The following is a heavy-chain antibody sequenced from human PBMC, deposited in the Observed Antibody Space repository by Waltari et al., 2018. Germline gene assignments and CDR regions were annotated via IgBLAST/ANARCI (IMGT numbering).Heavy chain of an antibody. Sequence: QVQLQESGPGLVKPSETLSLTCTVSGGSISSYYWSWIRQPAGKGLEWIGRIYTSGSTNHRPSLKGRVTMSVDTSKDQFSLKLSSVTAADTAVYYCARDQTAARAVAGTRYYYGMDVWGQGTTVTVSS. J-gene: IGHJ6*02. CDR3: ARDQTAARAVAGTRYYYGMDV. V-gene: IGHV4-4*07. CDR1: GGSISSYY. D-gene: IGHD6-19*01. CDR2: IYTSGST.